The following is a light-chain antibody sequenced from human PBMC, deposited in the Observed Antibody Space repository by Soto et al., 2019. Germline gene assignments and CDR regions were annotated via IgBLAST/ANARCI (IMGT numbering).Light chain of an antibody. CDR3: QQANACPHT. J-gene: IGKJ2*01. CDR2: AAS. Sequence: DIRMTQSPSSVSASVGGRVTITCRASQDIRRWLTWYQQKPGKAPKLLIYAASTLQSGVPSRFSGSGSGTDFTLTINSLQPEDFATYYCQQANACPHTLGQGTKLEIK. CDR1: QDIRRW. V-gene: IGKV1-12*01.